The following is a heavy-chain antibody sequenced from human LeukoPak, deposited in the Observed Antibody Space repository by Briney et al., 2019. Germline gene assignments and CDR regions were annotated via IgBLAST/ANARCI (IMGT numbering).Heavy chain of an antibody. CDR1: GFTFDDYA. CDR2: ISWNSDSI. J-gene: IGHJ6*02. V-gene: IGHV3-9*01. D-gene: IGHD4-23*01. Sequence: GGSLRLSCAASGFTFDDYAMHWVRQAPGKGLEWVSGISWNSDSIGYADSVKGRFTISRDNAKNSLYLQMNSLRAEDTALYYCVLGGGNHRDYYYYGMDVWGQGTTVNVSS. CDR3: VLGGGNHRDYYYYGMDV.